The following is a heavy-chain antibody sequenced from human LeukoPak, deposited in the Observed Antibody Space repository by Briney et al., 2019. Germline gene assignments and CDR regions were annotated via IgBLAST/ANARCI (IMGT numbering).Heavy chain of an antibody. V-gene: IGHV3-33*06. CDR3: AKETRFWSGIWNFDC. Sequence: GGSLRLSCLASGFSFSNYGMHWVRQAPGKGLEWVAVIWFDGTNEDCGDSVKGRFTISRDNSKNTVYLQMNSLRAEDTAVYYCAKETRFWSGIWNFDCWGQGTLVTVSS. CDR2: IWFDGTNE. D-gene: IGHD3-3*01. J-gene: IGHJ4*02. CDR1: GFSFSNYG.